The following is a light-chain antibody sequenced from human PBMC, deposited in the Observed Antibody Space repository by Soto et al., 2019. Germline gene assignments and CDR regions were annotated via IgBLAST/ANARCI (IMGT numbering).Light chain of an antibody. CDR1: SSDVCGYDY. CDR3: SSYAASNLPHV. V-gene: IGLV2-8*01. Sequence: QSVLTQPPSASGAPVQSVTISCPGSSSDVCGYDYVSWFQQHPGKAPKLMINAVTERPSGVPDRFSGSKSGNTASLTVSGLQAEDEADHYCSSYAASNLPHVFGTGTKVTVL. J-gene: IGLJ1*01. CDR2: AVT.